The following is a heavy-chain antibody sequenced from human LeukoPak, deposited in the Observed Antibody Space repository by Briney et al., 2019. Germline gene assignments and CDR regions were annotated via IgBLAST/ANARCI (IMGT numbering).Heavy chain of an antibody. D-gene: IGHD6-6*01. CDR1: GFTFSSYE. V-gene: IGHV3-48*03. J-gene: IGHJ2*01. Sequence: AGGSLRLSCVASGFTFSSYEMNWVRQAPGVGLEWVSYIHNGGSSTYYADSVKGQFTISRDNGKNSLHLQMNSLRVEDTAVYYCARWTRVTSSSLWYFDLWGRGTLVTVSS. CDR2: IHNGGSST. CDR3: ARWTRVTSSSLWYFDL.